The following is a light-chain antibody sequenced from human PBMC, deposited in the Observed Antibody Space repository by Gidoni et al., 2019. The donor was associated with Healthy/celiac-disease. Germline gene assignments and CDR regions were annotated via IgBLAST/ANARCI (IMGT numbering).Light chain of an antibody. J-gene: IGKJ2*01. CDR2: AAS. Sequence: DIYLTHSPSSLSASVGDRVTITCRASQSISSYLNWYQQKPGKAPKLLIYAASSMQSGVPSRFSGSGSGTDVTLTISSLQPEDFATYYCQQSYSTPHTFGQGTKLEIK. CDR1: QSISSY. CDR3: QQSYSTPHT. V-gene: IGKV1-39*01.